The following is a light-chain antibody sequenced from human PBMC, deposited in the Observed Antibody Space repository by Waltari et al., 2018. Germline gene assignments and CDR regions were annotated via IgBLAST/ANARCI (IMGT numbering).Light chain of an antibody. V-gene: IGKV3-15*01. J-gene: IGKJ4*01. Sequence: EIVMTQSPATLSVSPGETATLSCRASESVGTTLAWYQQKPGLAPRLLLYGASTRATGAPARFTGSGSGTEFTLTISSLQTEDFGVYFCQHYKIRPLTFGGGNKVEI. CDR2: GAS. CDR1: ESVGTT. CDR3: QHYKIRPLT.